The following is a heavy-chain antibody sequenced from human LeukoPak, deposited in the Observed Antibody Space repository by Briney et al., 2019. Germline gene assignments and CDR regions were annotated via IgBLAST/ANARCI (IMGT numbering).Heavy chain of an antibody. CDR2: IYYSGST. CDR1: GGSINGGDYY. D-gene: IGHD4-17*01. V-gene: IGHV4-30-4*01. CDR3: ARALYSMTTVTPEYWFDY. Sequence: SRTLSLTCTVSGGSINGGDYYWSWIRQPPGKGLEWIGYIYYSGSTYYNPSLQSRVIISVDTSKNQFSLKLTSLTAADTAVYYCARALYSMTTVTPEYWFDYWGQGTLVTVSS. J-gene: IGHJ4*02.